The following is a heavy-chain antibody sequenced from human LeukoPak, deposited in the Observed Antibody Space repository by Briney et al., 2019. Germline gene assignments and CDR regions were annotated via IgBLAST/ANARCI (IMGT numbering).Heavy chain of an antibody. CDR3: ARGYGSGSYYSY. V-gene: IGHV4-34*01. D-gene: IGHD3-10*01. CDR2: INRSGST. CDR1: GGPFSGHY. Sequence: SETLSLTCAVYGGPFSGHYWSRIRQPPGKGLEWIGEINRSGSTDHNPSLKSRVTISVDTSKNQFSLKLSSVTAADTAVYYCARGYGSGSYYSYWGQGTLVTVSS. J-gene: IGHJ4*02.